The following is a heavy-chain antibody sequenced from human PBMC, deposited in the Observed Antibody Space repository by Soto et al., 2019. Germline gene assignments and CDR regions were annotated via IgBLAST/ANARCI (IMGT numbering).Heavy chain of an antibody. J-gene: IGHJ4*02. CDR2: IHYSGST. Sequence: SETLSLTCTVSGGSISGYYWSWIRQSPGKGLEWIGYIHYSGSTNYNPSLKSRVTISVDTSKNQLSLKLSSVTAADTAVYYCARGSAAGTKSPFDYWGQGNLVTVSS. D-gene: IGHD6-13*01. V-gene: IGHV4-59*01. CDR1: GGSISGYY. CDR3: ARGSAAGTKSPFDY.